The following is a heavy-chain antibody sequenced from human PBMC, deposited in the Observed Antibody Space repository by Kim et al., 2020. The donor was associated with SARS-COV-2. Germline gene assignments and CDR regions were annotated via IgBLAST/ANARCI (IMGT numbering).Heavy chain of an antibody. CDR1: GGSVSSGSYY. CDR2: IYYSGST. D-gene: IGHD3-9*01. J-gene: IGHJ6*01. CDR3: ARGAMYYDILPGFYYY. V-gene: IGHV4-61*01. Sequence: SETLSLTCTVSGGSVSSGSYYWSWIRQPPGKGLEWIGYIYYSGSTNYNPSLKSRVTISVDTSKNQFSLKLSSVTAADTAVYYCARGAMYYDILPGFYYY.